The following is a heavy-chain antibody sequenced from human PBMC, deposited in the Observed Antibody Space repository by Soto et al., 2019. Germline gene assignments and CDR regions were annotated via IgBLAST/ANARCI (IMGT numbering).Heavy chain of an antibody. D-gene: IGHD2-15*01. CDR3: AGVVVAATRIFWFDP. Sequence: SETLSLTCTVSGGSISSSSYYWGWIRQPPGKGLEWIGSIYYSGSTYYNPSLKSRVTISVDTSKNQFSLKLSSVTAADTAVYYCAGVVVAATRIFWFDPWGQGTLVTVSS. V-gene: IGHV4-39*01. J-gene: IGHJ5*02. CDR1: GGSISSSSYY. CDR2: IYYSGST.